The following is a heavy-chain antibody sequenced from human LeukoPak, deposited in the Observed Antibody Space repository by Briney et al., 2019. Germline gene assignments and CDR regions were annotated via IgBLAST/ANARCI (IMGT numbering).Heavy chain of an antibody. Sequence: PSETLSLTCAVYGGSFSGYYWSWIRQPPGKGRGWIGEINHSGTTNYNPSLKSRVTISIDTSKNQFSLKLRSVTAADTAVYYCASSRGYSSSLWYYYMDVWGKGTTVTVSS. D-gene: IGHD6-13*01. CDR3: ASSRGYSSSLWYYYMDV. J-gene: IGHJ6*03. CDR1: GGSFSGYY. CDR2: INHSGTT. V-gene: IGHV4-34*01.